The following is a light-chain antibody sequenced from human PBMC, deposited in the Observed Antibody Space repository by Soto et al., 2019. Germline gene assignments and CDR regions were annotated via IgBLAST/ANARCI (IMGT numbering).Light chain of an antibody. CDR3: QKYDGTGT. V-gene: IGKV3-20*01. CDR2: GAS. J-gene: IGKJ1*01. CDR1: QSVGSNY. Sequence: EIVLTQSPATLSLSPGERATLSCRASQSVGSNYLAWYQQNPGQAPRLLIYGASSKATGIPDRFSGSGSGTDFTLTISSLEPEDFAMYYCQKYDGTGTFGQGTKVDIK.